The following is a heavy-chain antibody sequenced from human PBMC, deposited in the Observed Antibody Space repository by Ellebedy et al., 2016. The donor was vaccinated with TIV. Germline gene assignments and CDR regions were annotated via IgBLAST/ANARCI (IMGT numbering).Heavy chain of an antibody. CDR2: VSFDIDKK. CDR3: ARDLTQYASGAGLSDS. Sequence: GESLKISCEASGFPFRNYAMHWVRQSPRKGMEWVAIVSFDIDKKFYTDFVKGRFTISRDNSKNTLYLDMNSLGVDDTAVYYCARDLTQYASGAGLSDSWGQGTLVTVSS. D-gene: IGHD2-2*01. CDR1: GFPFRNYA. V-gene: IGHV3-30-3*01. J-gene: IGHJ4*02.